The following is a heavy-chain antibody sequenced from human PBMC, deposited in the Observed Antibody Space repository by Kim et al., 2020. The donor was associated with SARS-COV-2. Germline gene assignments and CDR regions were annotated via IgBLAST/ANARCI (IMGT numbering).Heavy chain of an antibody. Sequence: GGSLRLSCAASGFTFSSYAMSWVRQAPGKGLEWVSAISGSGGSTYYADSVKGRFTISRDNSKNTLYLQMNSLRAEDTAVYYCANDLWRWLQLHYYYGMDVWGQGPTVPVSS. V-gene: IGHV3-23*01. J-gene: IGHJ6*02. D-gene: IGHD5-12*01. CDR2: ISGSGGST. CDR3: ANDLWRWLQLHYYYGMDV. CDR1: GFTFSSYA.